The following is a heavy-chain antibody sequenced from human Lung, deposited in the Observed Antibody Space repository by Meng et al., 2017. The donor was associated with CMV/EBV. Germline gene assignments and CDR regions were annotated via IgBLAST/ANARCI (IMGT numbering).Heavy chain of an antibody. J-gene: IGHJ6*02. CDR1: GGSFSGYY. D-gene: IGHD2-2*01. V-gene: IGHV4-34*01. CDR3: ARLGYCSSTSCYRGNYYYGMDV. Sequence: SXTXSLXCAVYGGSFSGYYWSWIRQPPGKGLEWIGEINHSGSTNYNPSLKSRVTISVDTSKNQFSLKLSSVTAADTAVYYCARLGYCSSTSCYRGNYYYGMDVWGQGTTVTVSS. CDR2: INHSGST.